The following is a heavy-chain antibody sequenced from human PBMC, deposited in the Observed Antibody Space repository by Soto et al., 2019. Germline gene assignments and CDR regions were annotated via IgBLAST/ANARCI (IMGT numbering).Heavy chain of an antibody. CDR2: IYPGDSDT. Sequence: PGESLKISCNGSGYSFTSYWIGWVRQMPGKGLEWMGIIYPGDSDTRYSPSFQGQVTISADKSISTAYLQWSSLKASDTAMYYYAIHASYYDSSGYYLPDGYYYYYGMDVWGQGTTVTVSS. J-gene: IGHJ6*02. V-gene: IGHV5-51*01. CDR1: GYSFTSYW. CDR3: AIHASYYDSSGYYLPDGYYYYYGMDV. D-gene: IGHD3-22*01.